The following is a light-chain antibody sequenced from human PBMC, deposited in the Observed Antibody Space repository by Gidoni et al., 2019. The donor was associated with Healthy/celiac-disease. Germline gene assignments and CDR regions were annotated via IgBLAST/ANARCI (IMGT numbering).Light chain of an antibody. J-gene: IGKJ1*01. CDR3: QQRSNWRTT. CDR1: QSVSSY. CDR2: DAS. V-gene: IGKV3-11*01. Sequence: EIVLTQSPATLSSSPGERDTLSCRASQSVSSYLSWYQQKPGHAPMLLIYDASNRATGSPARFSGSGFGTDFTLTISSLEPEDFAVYYCQQRSNWRTTFGQGTKVEIK.